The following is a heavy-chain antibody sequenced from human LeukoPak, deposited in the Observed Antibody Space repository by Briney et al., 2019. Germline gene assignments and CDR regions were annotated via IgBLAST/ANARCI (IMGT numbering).Heavy chain of an antibody. D-gene: IGHD4-11*01. CDR3: AAGGPADYRSIYDYGMDF. CDR1: GFTFTTSA. CDR2: IVVGCGNT. J-gene: IGHJ6*04. Sequence: GTSVKVSCKASGFTFTTSAVQWVRQARGQRLEWIGWIVVGCGNTNYAQKFQERVIITRDMPTSTAYMELSSVRSEDTAVYYCAAGGPADYRSIYDYGMDFWGRGTTVTVSS. V-gene: IGHV1-58*01.